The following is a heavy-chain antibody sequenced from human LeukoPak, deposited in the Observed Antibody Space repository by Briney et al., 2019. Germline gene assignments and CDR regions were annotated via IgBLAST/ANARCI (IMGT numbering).Heavy chain of an antibody. CDR1: SDSISSSY. CDR2: IYYSGST. CDR3: ARGYCSSTICFQYFHH. D-gene: IGHD2-2*01. V-gene: IGHV4-59*01. Sequence: PSETLSLTCTVSSDSISSSYWSWIRQPPGKGLEWIGYIYYSGSTNYNPSLKSRVAISVDTSKNQFSLKPNSVTAADTAVYYCARGYCSSTICFQYFHHWGQGTLVTVSS. J-gene: IGHJ1*01.